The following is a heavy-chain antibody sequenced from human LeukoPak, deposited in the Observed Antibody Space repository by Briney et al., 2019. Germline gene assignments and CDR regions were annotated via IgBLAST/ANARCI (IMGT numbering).Heavy chain of an antibody. CDR1: GFSLNKHW. J-gene: IGHJ3*01. Sequence: GGSLRLSCTASGFSLNKHWMHWVRQAPGGGLVWVSRIDPDGVGSDSADSVRGRFTISRDNARNTLYLQMESLRAEDTAVYYCARPPDSLANAYDVWGQGTMVTVSS. CDR3: ARPPDSLANAYDV. D-gene: IGHD3-22*01. V-gene: IGHV3-74*01. CDR2: IDPDGVGS.